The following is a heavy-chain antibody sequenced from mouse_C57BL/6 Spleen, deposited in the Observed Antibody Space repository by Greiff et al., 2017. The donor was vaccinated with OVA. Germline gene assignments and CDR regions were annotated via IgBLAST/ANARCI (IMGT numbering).Heavy chain of an antibody. CDR2: INPSNGGT. CDR1: GYTFTSYW. V-gene: IGHV1-53*01. Sequence: QVQLQQPGTELVKPGASVKLSCKASGYTFTSYWMHWVKQRPGQGLEWIGNINPSNGGTNYNEKFQSKATLTVDKTSSTAYMQLSSLTSEDSAVYYCASPYYYGSSDWYFDVWGTGTTVTVSS. CDR3: ASPYYYGSSDWYFDV. J-gene: IGHJ1*03. D-gene: IGHD1-1*01.